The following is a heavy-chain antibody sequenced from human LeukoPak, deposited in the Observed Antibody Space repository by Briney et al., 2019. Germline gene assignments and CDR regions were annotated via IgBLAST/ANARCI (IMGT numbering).Heavy chain of an antibody. J-gene: IGHJ4*02. CDR2: ISGRGDSR. D-gene: IGHD2-15*01. Sequence: GGSLRLSCAASGVTFSDYAMSWVRQAPGKGLEWVSDISGRGDSRYYADSVKGRFTISRDKSKNTVYLQMNSLRAEDTAVYYCAILGYCSDGSCYHAIYFDYWGQGTLVTVSS. CDR3: AILGYCSDGSCYHAIYFDY. CDR1: GVTFSDYA. V-gene: IGHV3-23*01.